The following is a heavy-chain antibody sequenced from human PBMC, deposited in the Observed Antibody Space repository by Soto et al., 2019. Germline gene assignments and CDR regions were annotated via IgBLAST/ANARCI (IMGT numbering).Heavy chain of an antibody. V-gene: IGHV4-31*03. CDR3: ARGTYTYSYAIDI. CDR1: GGSISSGGYY. CDR2: IYSSGST. Sequence: QVQLQESGPGLVKPSQTLSLTCSVSGGSISSGGYYWSWVRQHPGKGLEWIGYIYSSGSTYHNPSFESRVSISIDTSKNHFSLKLTSVTAADKAVYFCARGTYTYSYAIDIWGQGTLVTVSS. D-gene: IGHD5-18*01. J-gene: IGHJ4*02.